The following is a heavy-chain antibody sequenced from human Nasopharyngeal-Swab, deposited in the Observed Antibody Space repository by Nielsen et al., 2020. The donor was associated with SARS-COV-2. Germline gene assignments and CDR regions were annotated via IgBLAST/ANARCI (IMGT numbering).Heavy chain of an antibody. V-gene: IGHV3-74*01. CDR2: IDTVARIT. CDR3: VKHQGSSSDQ. J-gene: IGHJ4*02. CDR1: GFSFSSYW. Sequence: GESLKISCAASGFSFSSYWMHWVRRAPGKGLVWVSRIDTVARITDYADSVKGRFTIFRDNARNTLYLQMNSLRVEDTAVYYCVKHQGSSSDQWGQGTLVTVSS.